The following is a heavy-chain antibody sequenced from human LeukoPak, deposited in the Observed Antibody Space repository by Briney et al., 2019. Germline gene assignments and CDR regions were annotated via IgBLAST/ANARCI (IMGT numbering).Heavy chain of an antibody. CDR3: AREGVVPAASDGGFDY. D-gene: IGHD2-2*01. Sequence: ASVKVSCKASGYTFTGYYVHWVRQAPEQGLERMGWINPNSGGTNYAQKFQGRVTMTRDTSISTAYMELSRLRSDDTAVYYCAREGVVPAASDGGFDYWGQGTLVTVSS. CDR2: INPNSGGT. J-gene: IGHJ4*02. V-gene: IGHV1-2*02. CDR1: GYTFTGYY.